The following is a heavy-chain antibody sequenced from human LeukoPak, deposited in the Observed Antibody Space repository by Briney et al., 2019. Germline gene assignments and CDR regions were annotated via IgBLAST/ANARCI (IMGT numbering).Heavy chain of an antibody. Sequence: SETLSLTCNVSGASINSYRWNWIRQPPGKGLEWIGYISYDGKTNYNPSLKSRLTLSVDTSKNQFPLNLNSVTAADTARYYCTKGYYAPFACWGQGTLVTVPS. V-gene: IGHV4-59*01. CDR1: GASINSYR. CDR3: TKGYYAPFAC. D-gene: IGHD2-2*01. J-gene: IGHJ4*02. CDR2: ISYDGKT.